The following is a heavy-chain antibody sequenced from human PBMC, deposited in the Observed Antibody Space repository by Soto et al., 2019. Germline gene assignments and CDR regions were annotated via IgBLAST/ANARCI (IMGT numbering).Heavy chain of an antibody. J-gene: IGHJ4*02. CDR2: SRYQADNYSP. CDR1: GFDFRHHH. V-gene: IGHV3-72*01. Sequence: EVQLVESGGGLVQPGGSLRLSCAGSGFDFRHHHMDWVRQAPGKGLEWVGRSRYQADNYSPDYAASAKGRFTISRDESKSPLHLQMSSLRTEASAVFYCVCWLWGIGHWGQGTLVTVSP. CDR3: VCWLWGIGH. D-gene: IGHD3-16*01.